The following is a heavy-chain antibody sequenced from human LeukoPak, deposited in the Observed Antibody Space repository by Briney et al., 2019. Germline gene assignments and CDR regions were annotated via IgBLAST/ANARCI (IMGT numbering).Heavy chain of an antibody. CDR3: ARSPLVLFSDAFDI. J-gene: IGHJ3*02. CDR1: GGTFSRYA. CDR2: IIPIFGTA. V-gene: IGHV1-69*13. D-gene: IGHD6-13*01. Sequence: SVKVSCKASGGTFSRYAISWVRQAPGQRLEGMGGIIPIFGTANYAHKFQGRVTITADESTSTDYIELSSLRSEDTAVYHCARSPLVLFSDAFDIWGQGTMVTVSS.